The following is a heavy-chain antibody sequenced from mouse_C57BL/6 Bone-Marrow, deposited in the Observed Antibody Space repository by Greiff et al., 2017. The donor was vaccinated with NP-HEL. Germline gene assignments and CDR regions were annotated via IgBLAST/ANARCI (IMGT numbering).Heavy chain of an antibody. V-gene: IGHV1-59*01. CDR1: GYTFTSYW. CDR2: IDPSDSYP. CDR3: ASYYGSSPYYFDY. J-gene: IGHJ2*01. Sequence: QVQLQQPGAELVRPGTSVKLSCKASGYTFTSYWMHWVKQRPGQGLEWIGVIDPSDSYPNYNQKFKGKATLTVDTSSSTAYMQLSSLTSDDSAVYYCASYYGSSPYYFDYWGQGTTRTVSS. D-gene: IGHD1-1*01.